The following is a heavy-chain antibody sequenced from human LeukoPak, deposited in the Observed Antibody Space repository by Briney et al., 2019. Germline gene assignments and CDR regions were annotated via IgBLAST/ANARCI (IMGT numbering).Heavy chain of an antibody. V-gene: IGHV3-7*05. CDR3: ARDPYSSSWSYGMDV. CDR1: GFTFSNYW. D-gene: IGHD6-13*01. Sequence: PGGSLRLSCTASGFTFSNYWMSWVRQTPEKGLEWVANIKQDGSETVYVDSVKGRFTISRDNAQTSLYLQMSSLRAEDTAVYYCARDPYSSSWSYGMDVWGRGTTVTVSS. J-gene: IGHJ6*02. CDR2: IKQDGSET.